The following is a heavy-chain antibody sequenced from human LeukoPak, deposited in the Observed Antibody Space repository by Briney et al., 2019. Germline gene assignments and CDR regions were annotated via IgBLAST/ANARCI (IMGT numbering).Heavy chain of an antibody. J-gene: IGHJ6*04. CDR2: ISYDGSNK. V-gene: IGHV3-30*04. D-gene: IGHD6-13*01. CDR3: ARPQQQLEYYYGMDV. CDR1: GFTFSSYA. Sequence: GRSLRLSCAASGFTFSSYAMHWARQAPGKGLEWVAVISYDGSNKYYADSVKGRFTISRDNSKNTLYLQMNSLRAEDTAVYYCARPQQQLEYYYGMDVWGKGTTVTVSS.